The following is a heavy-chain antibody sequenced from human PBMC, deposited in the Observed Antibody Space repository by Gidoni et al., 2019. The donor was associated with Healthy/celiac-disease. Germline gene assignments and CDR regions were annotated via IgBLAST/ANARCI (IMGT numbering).Heavy chain of an antibody. V-gene: IGHV3-43*01. CDR1: GFLFADYT. J-gene: IGHJ4*02. CDR3: AKDYVSGSYQRFFDY. CDR2: IIWEGGST. D-gene: IGHD3-10*01. Sequence: EVQLVESGGVVLQTGGSVRLSCASSGFLFADYTMYWVHQAPGNGLEWVSLIIWEGGSTDYADSVKGRFTISRDNSKNSLYLQMNSLRTEDTALYYCAKDYVSGSYQRFFDYWGQGTLVTVSS.